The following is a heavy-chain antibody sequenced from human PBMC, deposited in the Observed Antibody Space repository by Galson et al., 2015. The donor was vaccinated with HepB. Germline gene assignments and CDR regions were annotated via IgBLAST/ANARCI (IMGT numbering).Heavy chain of an antibody. CDR1: GFTFSSYS. V-gene: IGHV3-48*01. J-gene: IGHJ2*01. Sequence: SLRLSCAASGFTFSSYSMNWVRQAPGKGLEWVSYISSSSSTIYYADSVKGRFTISRDNAKNSLYLQMNSLRAEDTAVYYCARDEFGAGELPPTYWYFDLWGRGTLVTVSS. CDR3: ARDEFGAGELPPTYWYFDL. CDR2: ISSSSSTI. D-gene: IGHD1-26*01.